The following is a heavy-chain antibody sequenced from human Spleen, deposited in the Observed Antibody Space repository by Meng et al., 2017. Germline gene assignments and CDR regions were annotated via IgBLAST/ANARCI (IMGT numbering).Heavy chain of an antibody. CDR3: ARETGLYAFDI. CDR1: GFTLSNYE. J-gene: IGHJ3*02. Sequence: GESLKISCAASGFTLSNYEMNWVRQAPGKGLEWVSYIRTFDSNTEYADSVKGRFTISRDNAKNSLYLQMNSLRAEDTAVYYCARETGLYAFDIWGLGTMVTVSS. D-gene: IGHD7-27*01. V-gene: IGHV3-48*03. CDR2: IRTFDSNT.